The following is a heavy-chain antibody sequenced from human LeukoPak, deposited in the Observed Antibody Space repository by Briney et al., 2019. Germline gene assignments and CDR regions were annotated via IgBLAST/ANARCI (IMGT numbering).Heavy chain of an antibody. CDR3: ASAEYYGSGSSFDY. Sequence: SGTLSLTCAVSGGSISSSNWWSWVRPPPGKGLEWIGEIYHSGSTNYNPSLKSRVTISVDKSKNQFSLKLSSVTAADTAVYYCASAEYYGSGSSFDYWGQGTLVTVSS. D-gene: IGHD3-10*01. J-gene: IGHJ4*02. CDR1: GGSISSSNW. CDR2: IYHSGST. V-gene: IGHV4-4*02.